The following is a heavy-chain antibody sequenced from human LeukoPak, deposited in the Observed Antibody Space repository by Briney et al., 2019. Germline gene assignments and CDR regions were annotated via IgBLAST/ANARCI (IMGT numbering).Heavy chain of an antibody. Sequence: GGSLRLSCTASGFTFGDYGMSWVRQAPGKGLEWVGFIRSKAYGGTTEYAASVKGRFTISRDDSKSIAYLQMNSLKTEDTAVHYCTRGDYYDTSGYYFLFDYWGQGTLVTVSS. V-gene: IGHV3-49*04. CDR2: IRSKAYGGTT. CDR1: GFTFGDYG. D-gene: IGHD3-22*01. J-gene: IGHJ4*02. CDR3: TRGDYYDTSGYYFLFDY.